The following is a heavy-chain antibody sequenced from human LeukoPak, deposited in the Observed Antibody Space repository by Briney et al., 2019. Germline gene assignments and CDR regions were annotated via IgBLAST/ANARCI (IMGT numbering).Heavy chain of an antibody. CDR1: GFTFSSYA. CDR3: AREGGSYYYYGMDV. Sequence: GGSLRLSCAASGFTFSSYAMHWVRQAPGKGLEWVAVISYDGSNKYYADSVKGRFTISRDNSKNTLYLQMNSLRAEDTAVQYCAREGGSYYYYGMDVWGQGTTVTVSS. J-gene: IGHJ6*02. D-gene: IGHD1-26*01. CDR2: ISYDGSNK. V-gene: IGHV3-30-3*01.